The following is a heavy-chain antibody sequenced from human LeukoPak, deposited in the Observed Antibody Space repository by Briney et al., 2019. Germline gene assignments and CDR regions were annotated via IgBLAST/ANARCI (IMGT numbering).Heavy chain of an antibody. V-gene: IGHV3-30*18. CDR3: AKDRRALYSIAAAGTFDY. CDR2: ISYDGSNK. J-gene: IGHJ4*02. D-gene: IGHD6-13*01. CDR1: GFTFSSYG. Sequence: GGSLRLSCAASGFTFSSYGMHWVRQATGKGLEWVAVISYDGSNKYYADSVKGRFTISRDNSKIALYLQMNSLRAEDTAVYYCAKDRRALYSIAAAGTFDYWGQGTLVTVSS.